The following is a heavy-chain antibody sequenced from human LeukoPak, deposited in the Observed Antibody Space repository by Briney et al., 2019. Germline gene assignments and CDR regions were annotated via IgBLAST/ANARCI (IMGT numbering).Heavy chain of an antibody. J-gene: IGHJ4*02. CDR1: GGSISSYY. V-gene: IGHV4-4*07. Sequence: PSETLSLTCTVSGGSISSYYWSWIRQPAGKGLEWIGRIYTSGSTNYNPSLKSRVTMSVDTSKNQFSLKLSSVTAADTAVYYCARGDLNYYDSSGYYYFDYWGQGTLVTVSS. D-gene: IGHD3-22*01. CDR3: ARGDLNYYDSSGYYYFDY. CDR2: IYTSGST.